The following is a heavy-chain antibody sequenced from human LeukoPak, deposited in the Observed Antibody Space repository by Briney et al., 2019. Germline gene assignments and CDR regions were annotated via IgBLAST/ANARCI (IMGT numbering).Heavy chain of an antibody. J-gene: IGHJ4*02. V-gene: IGHV1-8*01. Sequence: GASVKVSCKASGYTFTSYDIDWVRQATGQGPEWMGWMIPSSGNTGYAQRFQGRVTMTRDTSISTAYLELSSLRSEDTAVYYCASHTYYYSSGSFGHWGQGTLVTVSS. CDR3: ASHTYYYSSGSFGH. CDR2: MIPSSGNT. D-gene: IGHD3-10*01. CDR1: GYTFTSYD.